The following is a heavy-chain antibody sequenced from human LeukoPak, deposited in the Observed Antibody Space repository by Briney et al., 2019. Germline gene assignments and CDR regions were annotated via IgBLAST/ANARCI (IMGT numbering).Heavy chain of an antibody. V-gene: IGHV3-30-3*01. CDR1: GLSFSTYG. CDR2: ISNDGNKK. D-gene: IGHD2-21*02. CDR3: ARDRGHCGGGDCFFFYMDV. J-gene: IGHJ6*03. Sequence: GGSLRLSCAASGLSFSTYGMHWVRPAPGKGLEWVTVISNDGNKKHYADSVKGRFTISRDNSKNTLYLQMNNLRTDDTAVYYCARDRGHCGGGDCFFFYMDVWGQGTTVTVSS.